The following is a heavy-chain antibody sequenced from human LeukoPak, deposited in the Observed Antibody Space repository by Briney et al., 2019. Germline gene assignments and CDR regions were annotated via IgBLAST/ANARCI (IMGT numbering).Heavy chain of an antibody. J-gene: IGHJ3*02. CDR1: GYTFTDYY. CDR2: INPNSGDT. D-gene: IGHD6-13*01. CDR3: ARRVAAPGHAAFDI. V-gene: IGHV1-2*02. Sequence: ASVKVSCKASGYTFTDYYLHWVRQAPGQGLEWMGWINPNSGDTHFAPTFQDRVTMARDTSISSAYVELGRLRSDDTALYYCARRVAAPGHAAFDIWGQGTMVTVSS.